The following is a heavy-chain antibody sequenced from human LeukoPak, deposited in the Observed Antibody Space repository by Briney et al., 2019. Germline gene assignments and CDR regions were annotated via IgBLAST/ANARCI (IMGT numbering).Heavy chain of an antibody. CDR2: IYSGGST. CDR3: ARDRPELGLDY. V-gene: IGHV3-66*02. J-gene: IGHJ4*02. D-gene: IGHD1-14*01. Sequence: GGSLRLSCAASGFTVSSNYMSWVRQAPGKGLEWVSVIYSGGSTYYADSVKGRLTISRDNSKNTLYLQMNSLRAEDTAVYYCARDRPELGLDYWGQGTLVTVSS. CDR1: GFTVSSNY.